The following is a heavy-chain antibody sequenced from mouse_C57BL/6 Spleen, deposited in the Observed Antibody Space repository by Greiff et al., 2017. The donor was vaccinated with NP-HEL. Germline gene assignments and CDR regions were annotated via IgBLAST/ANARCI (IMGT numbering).Heavy chain of an antibody. Sequence: VQLQQSGAELVRPGTSVKVSCKASGYAFTNYLIEWVKQRPGQGLEWIGVINPGSGGTNYNEKFKGKATLTADKSSSTAYMQLSSLTSEDSAVYFCARELYYYGSSYAMDYWGQGTSVTVSS. J-gene: IGHJ4*01. CDR1: GYAFTNYL. CDR2: INPGSGGT. V-gene: IGHV1-54*01. D-gene: IGHD1-1*01. CDR3: ARELYYYGSSYAMDY.